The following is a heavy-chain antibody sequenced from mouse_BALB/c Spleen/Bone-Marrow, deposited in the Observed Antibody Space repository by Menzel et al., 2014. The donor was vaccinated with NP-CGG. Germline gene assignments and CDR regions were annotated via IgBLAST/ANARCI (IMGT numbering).Heavy chain of an antibody. J-gene: IGHJ4*01. D-gene: IGHD1-1*01. Sequence: QVQLQQSGPELVRPGVSVKISCKGSGYTFTDYAMHWVKQSHAKGLEWIGVISTYSGNTNYNQKFKGKATMTVDKSSSTAYMELARLTSEDSAIYYCARSYCGNYYAMDYWGQGTSVTVSS. CDR1: GYTFTDYA. CDR2: ISTYSGNT. CDR3: ARSYCGNYYAMDY. V-gene: IGHV1-67*01.